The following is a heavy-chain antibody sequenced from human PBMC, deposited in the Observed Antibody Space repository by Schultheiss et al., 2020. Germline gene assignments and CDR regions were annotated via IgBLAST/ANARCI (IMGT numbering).Heavy chain of an antibody. CDR1: GGSFSGYY. Sequence: SETLSLTCAVYGGSFSGYYWSWIRQPPGKGLEWIGEINHSGSTNYNPSLKSRVTISVDTSKNQCSLKLSSVTAADTAVYYCARIGALNKTYYYYGMDVWGQGATVTGSS. J-gene: IGHJ6*02. CDR3: ARIGALNKTYYYYGMDV. D-gene: IGHD3-10*01. V-gene: IGHV4-34*01. CDR2: INHSGST.